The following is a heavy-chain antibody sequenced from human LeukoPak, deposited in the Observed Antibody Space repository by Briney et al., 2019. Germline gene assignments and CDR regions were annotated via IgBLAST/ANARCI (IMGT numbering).Heavy chain of an antibody. J-gene: IGHJ4*02. CDR1: GGSFSGYY. Sequence: SETLSLTCAVYGGSFSGYYWSWIRQPPGKGLEWIGEINHSGSTNYNPSLKSRVTISVDTSKNQFSLKLSSVTAADTAVYYCARGRRLWPPASPLAPFDYWGQGTLVTVSS. D-gene: IGHD5-18*01. CDR2: INHSGST. CDR3: ARGRRLWPPASPLAPFDY. V-gene: IGHV4-34*01.